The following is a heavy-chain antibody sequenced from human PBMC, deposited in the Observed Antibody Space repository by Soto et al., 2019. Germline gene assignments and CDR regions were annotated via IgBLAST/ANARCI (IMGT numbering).Heavy chain of an antibody. CDR3: AKDRNSFGYDSFDH. CDR2: LSADGSSR. Sequence: GWSLRLSCAASVFTCSSYGMHWFRQAPGKGLEWVALLSADGSSRFYADSVKGRFTISRDNSENTLYLQMNGLRNDDTAVYYCAKDRNSFGYDSFDHWGQGTLVTVSS. CDR1: VFTCSSYG. D-gene: IGHD3-16*01. J-gene: IGHJ4*02. V-gene: IGHV3-30*18.